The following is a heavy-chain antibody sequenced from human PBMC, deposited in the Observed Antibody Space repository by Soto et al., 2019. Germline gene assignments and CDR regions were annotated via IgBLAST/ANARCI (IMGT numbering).Heavy chain of an antibody. CDR3: ARMVLWSGYYTRPDAFDI. CDR1: GDSVAGHY. D-gene: IGHD3-3*01. V-gene: IGHV4-34*01. CDR2: INHSGST. J-gene: IGHJ3*02. Sequence: SETLSLTCSFSGDSVAGHYVTWIRQSPEKGLEWIGEINHSGSTNYNPSLKSRVTISVDTSKNQFSLKLSSVTAADTAVYYCARMVLWSGYYTRPDAFDIWGQGTMVTVSS.